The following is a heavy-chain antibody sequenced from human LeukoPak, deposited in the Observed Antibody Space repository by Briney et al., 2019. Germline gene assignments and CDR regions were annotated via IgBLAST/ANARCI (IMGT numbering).Heavy chain of an antibody. J-gene: IGHJ6*02. D-gene: IGHD6-13*01. CDR1: GYSFTSYW. CDR2: IYPGDSDT. Sequence: GESLKISCKGSGYSFTSYWIGWVRQMPGKGLEWMGIIYPGDSDTRYSPSFQGHVTISADKSISTAYLQWSSLKASDTAMYYCARTPIIAAAYYYYGMDVWGQGTTVTVSS. V-gene: IGHV5-51*01. CDR3: ARTPIIAAAYYYYGMDV.